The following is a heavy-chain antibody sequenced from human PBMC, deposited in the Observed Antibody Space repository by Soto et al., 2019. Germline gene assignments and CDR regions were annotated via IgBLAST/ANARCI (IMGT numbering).Heavy chain of an antibody. J-gene: IGHJ4*02. D-gene: IGHD4-17*01. Sequence: QVQLQESGPGLVKPSQTLSLTCTVSGGSISSGGYYWSWIRQHPGKGLEWIGYIYYSGSTYYNPSLKSRVTISVVTSKNQFSLKLSSVTAADTAVYYCARMLYGDYMQGDYFDYWGQGTLVTVSS. CDR3: ARMLYGDYMQGDYFDY. CDR2: IYYSGST. CDR1: GGSISSGGYY. V-gene: IGHV4-31*03.